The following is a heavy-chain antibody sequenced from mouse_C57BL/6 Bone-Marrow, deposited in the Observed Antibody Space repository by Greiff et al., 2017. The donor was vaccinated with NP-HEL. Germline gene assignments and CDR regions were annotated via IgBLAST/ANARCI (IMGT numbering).Heavy chain of an antibody. V-gene: IGHV6-3*01. CDR2: IRLKSDNYAT. CDR1: GFTFSNYW. J-gene: IGHJ1*03. Sequence: EVMLVESGGGLVQPGGSMKLSCVASGFTFSNYWMNWVRQSPEKGLEWVAQIRLKSDNYATHYAESVKGRFTISRDDSKSSVYLQMNNLRAEDTGIYYCTGRPRPTDWYFDVWGTGTTVTVSS. D-gene: IGHD1-1*01. CDR3: TGRPRPTDWYFDV.